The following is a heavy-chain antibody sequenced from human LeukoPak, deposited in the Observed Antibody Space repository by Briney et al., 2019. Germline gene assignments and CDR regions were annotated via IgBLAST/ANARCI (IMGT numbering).Heavy chain of an antibody. V-gene: IGHV4-39*01. D-gene: IGHD4-11*01. CDR3: ARTTVGSYDAFEI. J-gene: IGHJ3*02. CDR1: GDSITYDNYY. Sequence: SETLSLTCGVSGDSITYDNYYWGWIRQPPGKGLEWIGNIYYSGTTYYSPSLKSRVTISVDTSKHQLSLKLTSVTAADTAVYYCARTTVGSYDAFEIWGQGTLATVSS. CDR2: IYYSGTT.